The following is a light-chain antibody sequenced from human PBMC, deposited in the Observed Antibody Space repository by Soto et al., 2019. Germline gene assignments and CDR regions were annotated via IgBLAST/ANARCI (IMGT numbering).Light chain of an antibody. Sequence: DIEMTQSPPILSVSPGEGATLSCRASQRISTNLAWYQHIPGQAPRLLIVSSSRRPTDVPARFSGSGSGTEFTLTIISLQSEDSAVYYCQQYNDWPLTFGGGTKVDIK. CDR2: SSS. CDR3: QQYNDWPLT. J-gene: IGKJ4*01. CDR1: QRISTN. V-gene: IGKV3-15*01.